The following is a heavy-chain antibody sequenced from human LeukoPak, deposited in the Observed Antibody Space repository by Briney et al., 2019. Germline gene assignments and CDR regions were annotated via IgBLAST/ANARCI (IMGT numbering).Heavy chain of an antibody. CDR1: GFSLSTSGVG. J-gene: IGHJ4*02. Sequence: ESGPTLVKPTQTLTLTCTFSGFSLSTSGVGVGWIRQPPGKALEWLALIYWNDDKRYSPSLKSRLTITKDTSENQVVLTMTNMDPVDTATYYCARSFSGITIFGVVITPFDYWGQGTLVTVSS. V-gene: IGHV2-5*01. CDR2: IYWNDDK. D-gene: IGHD3-3*01. CDR3: ARSFSGITIFGVVITPFDY.